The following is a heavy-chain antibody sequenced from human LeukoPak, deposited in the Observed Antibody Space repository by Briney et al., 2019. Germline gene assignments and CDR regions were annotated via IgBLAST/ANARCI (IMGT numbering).Heavy chain of an antibody. Sequence: SETLSLTCTVSGGSISSSSYYWGWSRQPPGKGLEWIVSIYYSGSTYYNPSLKSRVTISVDPSKNQFSLKLSSVTAADTAVYYCARPYLRGTVVNNWFDPWGQGTLVTVSS. CDR3: ARPYLRGTVVNNWFDP. V-gene: IGHV4-39*01. J-gene: IGHJ5*02. CDR1: GGSISSSSYY. D-gene: IGHD4-23*01. CDR2: IYYSGST.